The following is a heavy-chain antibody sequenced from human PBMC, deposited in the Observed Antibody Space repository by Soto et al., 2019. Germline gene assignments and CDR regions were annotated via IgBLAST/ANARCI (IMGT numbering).Heavy chain of an antibody. D-gene: IGHD3-22*01. CDR1: GFTFSSYS. V-gene: IGHV3-21*01. J-gene: IGHJ4*02. CDR3: ASAEYYFDSSGWYY. Sequence: EVQLVESGGGLVKPGGSLRLSCAASGFTFSSYSMNWVRQAPGKGLEWVSSISSSSTYIYYADSVKGRFTISRDNAKNSLYLQMNSLRAEDTAVYYCASAEYYFDSSGWYYWGQGTQVTVSS. CDR2: ISSSSTYI.